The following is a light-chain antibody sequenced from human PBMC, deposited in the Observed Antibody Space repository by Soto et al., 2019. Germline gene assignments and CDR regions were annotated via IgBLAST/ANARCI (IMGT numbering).Light chain of an antibody. CDR1: QTIDSW. CDR2: KAS. CDR3: QQYHIYSGT. J-gene: IGKJ1*01. V-gene: IGKV1-5*03. Sequence: DILMTQTPSTLSASVGDRVTITCRASQTIDSWLAWYQQRPGKPPNLLIYKASTLASGVPSRFSGSGSGTEFTLTINSLQPDDFATYYCQQYHIYSGTFGLGTMADI.